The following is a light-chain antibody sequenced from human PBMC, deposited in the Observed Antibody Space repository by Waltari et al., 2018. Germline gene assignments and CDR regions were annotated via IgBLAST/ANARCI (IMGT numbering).Light chain of an antibody. J-gene: IGLJ3*02. Sequence: QSILTQPPSVSGAPGQRVTIPCTGSSSNIGAGYDVHWSQQVPGTAPKLLIYGNSNRPSGVPDRFSGSKSGTSASLDITGLQAEDEADYYCQSYDSSLSGSGVFGGGTKLTVL. CDR3: QSYDSSLSGSGV. V-gene: IGLV1-40*01. CDR1: SSNIGAGYD. CDR2: GNS.